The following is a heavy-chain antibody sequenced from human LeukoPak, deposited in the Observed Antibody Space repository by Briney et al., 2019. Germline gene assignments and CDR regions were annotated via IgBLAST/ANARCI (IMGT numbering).Heavy chain of an antibody. D-gene: IGHD3-10*01. V-gene: IGHV4-34*01. CDR3: ARDTYYGSGSRDAFDI. J-gene: IGHJ3*02. CDR2: INHSGST. Sequence: SETLSLTCAVYGGSFSGYYWSWIRQPPGKGLEWIGEINHSGSTNYNPSLKSRVTISVDTSKNQFSLKLSSVTAADTAVYYCARDTYYGSGSRDAFDIWGQGTMVTVSS. CDR1: GGSFSGYY.